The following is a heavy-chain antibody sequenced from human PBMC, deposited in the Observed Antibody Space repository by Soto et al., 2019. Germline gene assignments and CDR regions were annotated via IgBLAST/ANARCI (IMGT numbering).Heavy chain of an antibody. J-gene: IGHJ4*02. CDR1: GFTIWNYA. CDR2: ISESGATT. V-gene: IGHV3-23*01. D-gene: IGHD4-17*01. CDR3: AADVGGYIYGLARH. Sequence: GGSLRLSCAASGFTIWNYAMGWARQAPGKGLEWVSVISESGATTYYADSVKGRFTISRDMSTSTAYMELSSLRPEDTAVYYCAADVGGYIYGLARHWGPGTLVTVSS.